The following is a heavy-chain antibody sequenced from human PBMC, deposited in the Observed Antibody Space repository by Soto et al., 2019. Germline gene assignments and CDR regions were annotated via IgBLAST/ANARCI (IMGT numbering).Heavy chain of an antibody. J-gene: IGHJ4*02. CDR1: GGTFSSYT. CDR2: IIPILGIA. Sequence: SVKVACKASGGTFSSYTISWVRQAPGQGLEWMGRIIPILGIANYAQKFQGRVTITADKSTSTAYMELSSLRSEDTAVYYCASLLYSNSGSCPSPYWGQGTLVTV. V-gene: IGHV1-69*02. D-gene: IGHD2-15*01. CDR3: ASLLYSNSGSCPSPY.